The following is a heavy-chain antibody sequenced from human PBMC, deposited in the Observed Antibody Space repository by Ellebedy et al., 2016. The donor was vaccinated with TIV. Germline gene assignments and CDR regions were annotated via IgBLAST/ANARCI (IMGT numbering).Heavy chain of an antibody. J-gene: IGHJ4*02. D-gene: IGHD4-17*01. CDR2: ISYDGSNK. Sequence: GGSLRLSCAASGFTFSSCAMHWVRQAPGKGLEWVAVISYDGSNKYYADSVKGRFTISRDNSKNTLYLRMNSLRAEDTAVYYCARWPSGDAPLDYWGQGTLVTVSS. CDR3: ARWPSGDAPLDY. V-gene: IGHV3-30-3*01. CDR1: GFTFSSCA.